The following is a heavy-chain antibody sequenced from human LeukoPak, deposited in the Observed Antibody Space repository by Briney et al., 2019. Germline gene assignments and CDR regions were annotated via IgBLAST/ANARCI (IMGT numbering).Heavy chain of an antibody. CDR1: GFTFSSYE. Sequence: GGSLRLSCAASGFTFSSYEMIWVRQAPGKGLEWVSNIRSSGSTIYYADSVKGRFTISRDNAKNSLYLQMNSLRAEDTAVYYCTREQDREAAATVIGDSWGQGTLVTVSS. J-gene: IGHJ4*02. V-gene: IGHV3-48*03. CDR2: IRSSGSTI. D-gene: IGHD2-15*01. CDR3: TREQDREAAATVIGDS.